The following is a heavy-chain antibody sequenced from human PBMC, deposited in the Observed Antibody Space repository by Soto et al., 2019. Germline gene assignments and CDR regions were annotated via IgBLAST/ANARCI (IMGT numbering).Heavy chain of an antibody. J-gene: IGHJ4*02. CDR1: GCTFTRYG. D-gene: IGHD6-13*01. V-gene: IGHV1-18*01. Sequence: GXSVKVSCKASGCTFTRYGSSWVRQAPGQGLEWMGWLXAYNGXTNYAQKLQGXXTMSTDTXXSTDHMELRSLRSDDTAVYYCARVDPQLANFNYWGQGTLVTVSS. CDR3: ARVDPQLANFNY. CDR2: LXAYNGXT.